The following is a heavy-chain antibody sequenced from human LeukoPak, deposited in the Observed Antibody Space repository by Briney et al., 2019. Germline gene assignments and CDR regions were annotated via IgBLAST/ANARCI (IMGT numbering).Heavy chain of an antibody. J-gene: IGHJ4*02. V-gene: IGHV5-51*01. CDR3: ARHYPGGDYFIDE. D-gene: IGHD4-17*01. CDR1: GYSFTSYW. CDR2: IYPDDSDT. Sequence: GESLKISCKVSGYSFTSYWIGWVRQMPGKGLEWVGIIYPDDSDTRYSPSVQDQVTISADKSISTAYLQWSSLKASDTAMYYCARHYPGGDYFIDEWGQGTLVTVSS.